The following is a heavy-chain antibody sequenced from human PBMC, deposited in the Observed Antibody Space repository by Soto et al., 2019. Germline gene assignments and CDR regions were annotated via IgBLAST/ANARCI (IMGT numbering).Heavy chain of an antibody. Sequence: EVQLLETGGNLVQPGGSLRLSCAASGFTFSSYAMTWVRQAPGKGLEWVSTVTGSGGGTYYADSVKGRFTISRDNSKNTVYLQMGSLRVEDMAIYYCARRTPVTTGYYFDFWGQGTLVTVSS. CDR1: GFTFSSYA. V-gene: IGHV3-23*01. D-gene: IGHD4-17*01. CDR3: ARRTPVTTGYYFDF. J-gene: IGHJ4*02. CDR2: VTGSGGGT.